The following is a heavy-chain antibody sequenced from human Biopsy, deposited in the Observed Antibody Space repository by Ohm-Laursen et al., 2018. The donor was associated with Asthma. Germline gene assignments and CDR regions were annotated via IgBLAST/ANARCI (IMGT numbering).Heavy chain of an antibody. CDR1: GYTFNSAG. J-gene: IGHJ6*02. CDR3: ARAVDYSHYYGIDV. D-gene: IGHD3-10*01. V-gene: IGHV1-18*01. CDR2: ISVYNGNT. Sequence: ASVKASYKTSGYTFNSAGITWVRQAPGQVLEWMGWISVYNGNTKVAQKLQDRVTMITDTSTSTAYMELRSLRSDDTAVYFCARAVDYSHYYGIDVWGQGTTVTVS.